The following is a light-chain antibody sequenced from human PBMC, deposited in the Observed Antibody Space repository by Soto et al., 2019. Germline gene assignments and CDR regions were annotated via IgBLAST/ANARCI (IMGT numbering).Light chain of an antibody. V-gene: IGLV2-23*01. Sequence: QSALTQPASVSGSPGQSITISCTGTSSDVGSYNLVSWYQQHPGKAPKLMIYEGSKRPPGVSNRFSGSKSGNTASLTISGLQAEDEADYYCCSYAGSSTCVFGTGTKVTVL. CDR3: CSYAGSSTCV. CDR2: EGS. CDR1: SSDVGSYNL. J-gene: IGLJ1*01.